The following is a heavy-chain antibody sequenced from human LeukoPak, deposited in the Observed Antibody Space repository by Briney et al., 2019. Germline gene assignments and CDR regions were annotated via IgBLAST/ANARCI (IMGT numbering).Heavy chain of an antibody. CDR1: GYTFTSYA. CDR2: VNAGNGNT. Sequence: ASVKVSCKASGYTFTSYAMHWVRQAPGQRLEWMGWVNAGNGNTKYSQKFQGRVTITRDTSANTAYMELSSLRSEDTAVYYCARDQIDYDSRGADYWGQGTLVTVSS. J-gene: IGHJ4*02. V-gene: IGHV1-3*01. D-gene: IGHD3-22*01. CDR3: ARDQIDYDSRGADY.